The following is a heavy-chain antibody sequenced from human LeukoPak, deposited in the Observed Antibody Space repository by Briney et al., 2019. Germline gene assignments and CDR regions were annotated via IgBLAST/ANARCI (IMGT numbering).Heavy chain of an antibody. CDR3: VRGTGY. V-gene: IGHV3-64D*06. Sequence: GGSLRLSCAASGFTFSSYAMSWVRQAPGKGLEYVSTISSNGDNTYYADSVKGRFTISRDNSKNTLYLQMSSLRADDTAVYYCVRGTGYWGQGTLVTVSS. J-gene: IGHJ4*02. CDR1: GFTFSSYA. CDR2: ISSNGDNT.